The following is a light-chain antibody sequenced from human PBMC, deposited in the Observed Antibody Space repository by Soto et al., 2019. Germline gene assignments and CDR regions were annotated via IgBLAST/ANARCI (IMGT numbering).Light chain of an antibody. CDR1: QSLVHSDGNTY. V-gene: IGKV2-30*02. Sequence: EVVMTQSPLSLPVTLGQPASISCRASQSLVHSDGNTYLNWFQQRPGQSPRRLLYKVSNRDSGVPDRFSGSRSGSYFRLQISRVEAEDVGVYYCIQGTNWPRTFGQGTQVEI. CDR3: IQGTNWPRT. J-gene: IGKJ1*01. CDR2: KVS.